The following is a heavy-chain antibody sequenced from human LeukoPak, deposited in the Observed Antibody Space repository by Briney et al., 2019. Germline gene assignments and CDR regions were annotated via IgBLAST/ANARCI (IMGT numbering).Heavy chain of an antibody. CDR2: IRYDGSNK. CDR3: AKGEITIFGVGSPTY. Sequence: GGSLRLSCAASGFTFSSYGMHWVRQAPGKGLEWVAFIRYDGSNKYYAGSVKGRFTISRDNSKNTLYLQMNSLRAEDTAVYYCAKGEITIFGVGSPTYWGQGTLVTVSS. D-gene: IGHD3-3*01. J-gene: IGHJ4*02. V-gene: IGHV3-30*02. CDR1: GFTFSSYG.